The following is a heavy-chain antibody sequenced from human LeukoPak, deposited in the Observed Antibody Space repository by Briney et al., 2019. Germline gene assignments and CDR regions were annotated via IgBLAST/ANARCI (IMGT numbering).Heavy chain of an antibody. V-gene: IGHV1-3*01. Sequence: ASVKVSCKASGYTFTSYGISWVRQAPGQRLEWMGWINAGNGNTKYSQKFQGRVTITRDTSASTVYMELSSLKSEDTAVYCCARDIDRVFNWFDPWGQGTLVTVSS. J-gene: IGHJ5*02. CDR3: ARDIDRVFNWFDP. CDR1: GYTFTSYG. CDR2: INAGNGNT. D-gene: IGHD6-13*01.